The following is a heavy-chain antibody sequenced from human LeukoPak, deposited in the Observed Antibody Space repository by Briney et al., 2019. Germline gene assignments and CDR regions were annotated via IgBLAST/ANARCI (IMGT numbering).Heavy chain of an antibody. CDR2: IVVGSGNT. V-gene: IGHV1-58*01. CDR3: AAESGDILTGHGCFDY. D-gene: IGHD3-9*01. J-gene: IGHJ4*02. Sequence: SVKVSCKASGFAFTSSAVQWVRQARGQRLEWIGWIVVGSGNTNYAQKFQERVTITRDMSTSTAYMELSSLRSEDTAVYYCAAESGDILTGHGCFDYWGQGTLVTVSS. CDR1: GFAFTSSA.